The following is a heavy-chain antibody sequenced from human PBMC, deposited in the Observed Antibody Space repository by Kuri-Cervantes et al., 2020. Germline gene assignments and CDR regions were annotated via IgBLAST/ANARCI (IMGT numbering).Heavy chain of an antibody. Sequence: ASVKVSCKASGYTFTSYAMHWVRQAPGQRLEWMGWINAGNGNTKYSQKLQGRVTMTTDTSTSTAYMELRSLRSDDTAVYYCARVDYCSGGSCYSPRAFDYWGQGTLVTDSS. CDR2: INAGNGNT. CDR3: ARVDYCSGGSCYSPRAFDY. CDR1: GYTFTSYA. V-gene: IGHV1-3*01. J-gene: IGHJ4*02. D-gene: IGHD2-15*01.